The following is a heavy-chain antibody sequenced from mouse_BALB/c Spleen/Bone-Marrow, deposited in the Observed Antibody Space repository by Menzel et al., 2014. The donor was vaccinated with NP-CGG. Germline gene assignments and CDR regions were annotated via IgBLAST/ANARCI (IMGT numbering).Heavy chain of an antibody. CDR1: GYAFSSYW. V-gene: IGHV1-80*01. Sequence: VQLQHSGAELVRPGSSVKISCKASGYAFSSYWMNWVKQRPGQGLEWIGQIYPGDGDTNYNGKFKGKATLTADKSSSTAYMQLSSLTSEDSAVYFCARLDGYYPYYAMDYWGQGTSVTVSS. CDR3: ARLDGYYPYYAMDY. CDR2: IYPGDGDT. J-gene: IGHJ4*01. D-gene: IGHD2-3*01.